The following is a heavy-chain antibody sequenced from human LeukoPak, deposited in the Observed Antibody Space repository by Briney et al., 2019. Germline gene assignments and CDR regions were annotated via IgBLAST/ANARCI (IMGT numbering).Heavy chain of an antibody. V-gene: IGHV4-59*01. CDR2: IYYSGST. Sequence: SVTLSLTCTVSGGSISSYYWSWIRQPPGKGLEWIGYIYYSGSTNYNPSLKSRVTISVDTSKNQFSLKLSSVTAADTAVYYCARGSGWFGESHPYFDYWGQGTLVTVSS. J-gene: IGHJ4*02. CDR1: GGSISSYY. CDR3: ARGSGWFGESHPYFDY. D-gene: IGHD3-10*01.